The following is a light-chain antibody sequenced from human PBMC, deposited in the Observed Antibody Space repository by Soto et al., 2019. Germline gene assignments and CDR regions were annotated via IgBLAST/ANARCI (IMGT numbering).Light chain of an antibody. CDR1: QGVLYNNKNY. CDR2: WAS. Sequence: DIVMTQSPDSLTVSLGERATINCKSSQGVLYNNKNYLAWFQQIPGQPPKLLIYWASTRQSGVPERFSGSGSGTSASLAITGLQAEDEADYYCQSYDSSLSGSRVFGTGT. V-gene: IGKV4-1*01. CDR3: QSYDSSLSGSRV. J-gene: IGKJ3*01.